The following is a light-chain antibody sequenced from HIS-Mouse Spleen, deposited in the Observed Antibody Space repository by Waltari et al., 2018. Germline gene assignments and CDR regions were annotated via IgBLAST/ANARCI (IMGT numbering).Light chain of an antibody. J-gene: IGLJ3*02. Sequence: QSVLTQPPSASGTPGQRVTISCSGSSPNIGSNTVNWYQQPPGTAPKLLIYRNNQRPSGVPDRFSGSKYGTSASLAISGLQSEDEADYYCAAWDDSLNGWVFGGGTKLTVL. V-gene: IGLV1-44*01. CDR3: AAWDDSLNGWV. CDR1: SPNIGSNT. CDR2: RNN.